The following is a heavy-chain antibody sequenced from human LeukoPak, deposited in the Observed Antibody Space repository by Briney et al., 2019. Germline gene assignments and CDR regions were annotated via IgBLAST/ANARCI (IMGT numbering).Heavy chain of an antibody. CDR1: GFTFSSYA. D-gene: IGHD5-24*01. Sequence: SGGSLRLSCAASGFTFSSYAMNWVRQAPGKGLEWVGRIKSKTDGGTTDYAAPVKGRFTISRDDSENMLYLQMNSLKTEDTAVYYCTTDKMGTGDGYNSGDYWGQGALVTVSS. J-gene: IGHJ4*02. CDR3: TTDKMGTGDGYNSGDY. CDR2: IKSKTDGGTT. V-gene: IGHV3-15*01.